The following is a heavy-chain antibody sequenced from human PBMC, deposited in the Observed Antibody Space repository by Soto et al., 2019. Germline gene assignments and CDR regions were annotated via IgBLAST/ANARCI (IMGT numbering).Heavy chain of an antibody. CDR1: GYTFTSYD. J-gene: IGHJ4*02. Sequence: QVQLVQSGAEVKKPGASVKVSCKASGYTFTSYDINWVRQATGQGLEWMGCMNPNSGNTGHAQKLQGRVTITTNPSISTPYIALSSLTSAATAVYYFARTLYVVHFDSWGQGTLFTVSS. D-gene: IGHD3-16*01. CDR2: MNPNSGNT. V-gene: IGHV1-8*01. CDR3: ARTLYVVHFDS.